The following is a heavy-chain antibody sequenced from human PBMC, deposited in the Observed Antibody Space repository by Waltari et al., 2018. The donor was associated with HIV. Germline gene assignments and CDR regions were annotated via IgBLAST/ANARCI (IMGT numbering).Heavy chain of an antibody. J-gene: IGHJ4*02. D-gene: IGHD2-15*01. CDR2: IHSTGST. CDR3: ARGIFGGNPGY. CDR1: GGAITSYI. Sequence: QLQLREAGSGLGKPLETVDLNWPVSGGAITSYIWSWYLQPPDQGLEWIGYIHSTGSTNNSPSLKSRVTISVDTSKTFFSLQLNSVTAADTAIYYCARGIFGGNPGYWGRGTLITVSS. V-gene: IGHV4-59*01.